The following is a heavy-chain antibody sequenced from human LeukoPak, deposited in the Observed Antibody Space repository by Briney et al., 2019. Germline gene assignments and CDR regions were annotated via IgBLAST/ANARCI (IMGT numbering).Heavy chain of an antibody. CDR1: EGTFSSYA. J-gene: IGHJ4*02. CDR2: IIPIFGTA. D-gene: IGHD1-7*01. CDR3: ARVDRTGTTLYY. Sequence: SVKVSCKASEGTFSSYAISWVRQAPGQGLEWMGGIIPIFGTANYAQKFQGRVTITADESTSTAYMELSSLRSEDTAVYYCARVDRTGTTLYYWGQGTLVTVSS. V-gene: IGHV1-69*13.